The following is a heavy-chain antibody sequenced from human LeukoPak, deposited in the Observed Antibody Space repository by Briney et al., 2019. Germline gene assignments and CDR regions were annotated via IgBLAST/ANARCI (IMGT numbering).Heavy chain of an antibody. Sequence: GGSLRLSCAASGFTFSSYNMNWVRQAPGKGLEWVSYVSSRSSAIYYADSVKGRFTISRDNAKSSLYLQMNSLRDEDTAVYYCARGATGFDYWGQGTLVTVSS. J-gene: IGHJ4*02. CDR2: VSSRSSAI. CDR1: GFTFSSYN. V-gene: IGHV3-48*02. D-gene: IGHD3-16*01. CDR3: ARGATGFDY.